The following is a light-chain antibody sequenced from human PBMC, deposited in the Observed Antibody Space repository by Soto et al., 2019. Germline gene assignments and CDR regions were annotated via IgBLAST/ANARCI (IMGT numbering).Light chain of an antibody. CDR3: QHRSSWPRS. J-gene: IGKJ1*01. CDR1: QSVGTS. CDR2: DAA. Sequence: DIVLTQSPATLYLSPGDRATLSCRASQSVGTSLAWYKQQPGQAPRLLLHDAAYRASGIPERFSGSGSGAAFRLSMSSLEPDDFAVYYCQHRSSWPRSVGRGTKVEV. V-gene: IGKV3-11*01.